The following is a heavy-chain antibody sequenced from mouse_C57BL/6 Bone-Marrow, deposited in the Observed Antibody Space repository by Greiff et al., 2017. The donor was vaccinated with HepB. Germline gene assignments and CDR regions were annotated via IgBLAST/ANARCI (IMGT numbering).Heavy chain of an antibody. J-gene: IGHJ4*01. Sequence: QVHVKQSGPELVKPGASVKLSCKASGYTFTSYDINWVKQRPGQGLEWIGWIYPRDGSTKYNEKFKGKATLTVDTSSSTAYMELHSLTSEDSAVYFCARLGGSPMDYWGQGTSVTVSS. CDR1: GYTFTSYD. V-gene: IGHV1-85*01. CDR3: ARLGGSPMDY. CDR2: IYPRDGST. D-gene: IGHD1-1*02.